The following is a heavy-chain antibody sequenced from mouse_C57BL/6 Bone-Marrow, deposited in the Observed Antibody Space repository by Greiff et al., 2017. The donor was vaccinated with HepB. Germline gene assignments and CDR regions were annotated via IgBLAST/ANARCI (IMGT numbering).Heavy chain of an antibody. CDR2: IDPNSGGT. J-gene: IGHJ2*01. V-gene: IGHV1-72*01. CDR1: GYTFTSYW. Sequence: QVHVKQPGAELVKPGASVKLSCKASGYTFTSYWMHWVKQRPGRGLEWIGRIDPNSGGTKYNEKFKSKATLTVDKPSSTAYMQLSSLTSEDSAVYDCVKVITTVVAPFDYWGQGTTLTVSS. D-gene: IGHD1-1*01. CDR3: VKVITTVVAPFDY.